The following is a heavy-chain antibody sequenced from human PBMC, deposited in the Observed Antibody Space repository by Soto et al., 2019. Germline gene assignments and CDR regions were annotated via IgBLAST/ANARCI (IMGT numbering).Heavy chain of an antibody. Sequence: VVSLRLSCSFCVCSFTRDSITLFLQAPGKGLEWVSAISGSVGSEFYADSVKCRLTISIYNSKNTLYPQMKSLRAEDTALYYCAKGDTKIIKDSYDLEVCGKGSTVSV. CDR1: VCSFTRDS. V-gene: IGHV3-23*01. CDR3: AKGDTKIIKDSYDLEV. D-gene: IGHD5-18*01. J-gene: IGHJ6*04. CDR2: ISGSVGSE.